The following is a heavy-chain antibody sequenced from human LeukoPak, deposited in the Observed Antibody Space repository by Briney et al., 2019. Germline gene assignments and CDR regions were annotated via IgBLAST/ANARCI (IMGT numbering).Heavy chain of an antibody. CDR1: GFTFSSYW. D-gene: IGHD1-26*01. J-gene: IGHJ4*02. V-gene: IGHV3-7*01. CDR3: ARDKPRGSYYGSIFDS. Sequence: GGSLRLSCEASGFTFSSYWMSWARQAPGKGLEWVANIRDDGGEIYYVESVKGRFTISRDNAKSSLFLQMNSLRAEDAAVYYCARDKPRGSYYGSIFDSWGQGTLVTVSS. CDR2: IRDDGGEI.